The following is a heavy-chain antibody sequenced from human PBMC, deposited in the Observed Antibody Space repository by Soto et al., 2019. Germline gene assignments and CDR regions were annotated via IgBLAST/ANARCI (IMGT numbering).Heavy chain of an antibody. CDR1: GYTFSSYD. Sequence: QVQLVQSGAEVKKPGASVKVSCKASGYTFSSYDINWVRQATGQGLEWMGWMNPNSGNTGYAQKFQGRVTMTRNTSISIAYMELSSLKSDDTAVYYCARAPMAVAVNWFDPWGQGTLVTVSS. CDR2: MNPNSGNT. J-gene: IGHJ5*02. D-gene: IGHD6-19*01. V-gene: IGHV1-8*01. CDR3: ARAPMAVAVNWFDP.